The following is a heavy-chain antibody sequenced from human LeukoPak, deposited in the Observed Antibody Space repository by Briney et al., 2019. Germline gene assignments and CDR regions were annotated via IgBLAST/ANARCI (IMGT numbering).Heavy chain of an antibody. CDR1: GFTFSSYG. D-gene: IGHD3-10*01. J-gene: IGHJ4*01. V-gene: IGHV3-30*02. CDR3: AKDNRNYYIDY. Sequence: GGSLRLSCAASGFTFSSYGMHWVRQAPGKGLEWVAFIGYDGSKMYYVDSVKGRFTISRDNSENTLYLQMNSLRTEDTALYYCAKDNRNYYIDYWGQEPWSPSPQ. CDR2: IGYDGSKM.